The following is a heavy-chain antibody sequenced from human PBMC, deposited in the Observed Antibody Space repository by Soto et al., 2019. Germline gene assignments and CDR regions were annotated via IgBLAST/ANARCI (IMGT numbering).Heavy chain of an antibody. D-gene: IGHD3-22*01. CDR3: ARVHYYDSSGFYL. CDR1: GFTFSSYS. Sequence: LRLSCAASGFTFSSYSMNRVRQAPGKGLEWVSSISSSSSYIYYGDSVKGRFTISRDNAKNSLYLQMNSLRAEDTATYYCARVHYYDSSGFYLWGQGTLVTVSS. CDR2: ISSSSSYI. J-gene: IGHJ4*02. V-gene: IGHV3-21*01.